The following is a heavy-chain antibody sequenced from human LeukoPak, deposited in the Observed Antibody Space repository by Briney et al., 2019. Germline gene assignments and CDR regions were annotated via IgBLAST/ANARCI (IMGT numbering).Heavy chain of an antibody. CDR1: GYSFKYW. CDR3: ASARHGDFVWDY. V-gene: IGHV5-51*01. D-gene: IGHD4-17*01. J-gene: IGHJ4*02. CDR2: IYSGDSQA. Sequence: GESLKISCKGSGYSFKYWIGWVRQMPGKGLAWMGIIYSGDSQAKYSPSFQGRVTISIDNSITTAYLQWSSLEASDTAMYYCASARHGDFVWDYWGQGTLVTVSS.